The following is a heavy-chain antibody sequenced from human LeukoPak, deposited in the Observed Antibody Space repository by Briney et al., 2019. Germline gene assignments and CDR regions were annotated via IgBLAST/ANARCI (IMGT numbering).Heavy chain of an antibody. D-gene: IGHD2-2*01. V-gene: IGHV4-38-2*01. Sequence: SETLSLTRAVSGYSISSGYYWGWIRQPPGKGLERIGSIYHSGSTYYNPSLKSRVTISVDTSKNQFSLKLSSVTAADTAVYYCARLRFVVVPAAADYWGQGTLVTVSS. CDR2: IYHSGST. J-gene: IGHJ4*02. CDR3: ARLRFVVVPAAADY. CDR1: GYSISSGYY.